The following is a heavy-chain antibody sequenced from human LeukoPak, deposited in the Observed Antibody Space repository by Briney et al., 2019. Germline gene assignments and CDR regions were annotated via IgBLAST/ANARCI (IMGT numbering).Heavy chain of an antibody. CDR1: GGSISSGSYY. Sequence: SETLSLTCTVSGGSISSGSYYWSWIRQPAGKGLEWIGRIYTSGSTNYNPSLKSRVTISVDTSKNQFSLKLSSVTAADAAVYYCARDSMEQRKGFDYWGQGTLVTVSS. V-gene: IGHV4-61*02. CDR2: IYTSGST. D-gene: IGHD1-1*01. J-gene: IGHJ4*02. CDR3: ARDSMEQRKGFDY.